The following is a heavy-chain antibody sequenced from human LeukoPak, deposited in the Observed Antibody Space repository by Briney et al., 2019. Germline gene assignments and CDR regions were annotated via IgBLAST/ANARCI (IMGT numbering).Heavy chain of an antibody. CDR1: GFTFSNYG. V-gene: IGHV3-48*04. CDR2: ISDTPNTM. J-gene: IGHJ4*02. D-gene: IGHD5-12*01. Sequence: GGSLRLSCAASGFTFSNYGMHWVRQAPGKGLEWVSYISDTPNTMYYADSVKGRFTISRDNAKNSLFLQMNSLRAEDTAVYYCAREYTGSDYFDYWGQGTLVTVSS. CDR3: AREYTGSDYFDY.